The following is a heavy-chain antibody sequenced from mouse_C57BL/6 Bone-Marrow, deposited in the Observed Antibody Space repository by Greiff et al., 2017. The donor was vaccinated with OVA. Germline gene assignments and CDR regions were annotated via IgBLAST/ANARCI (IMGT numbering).Heavy chain of an antibody. CDR1: GYTFTSYW. CDR3: ASPHYYGSSYDWYFDV. CDR2: INPSSGYT. V-gene: IGHV1-7*01. Sequence: QVQLQQSGAELAKPGASVKLSCKASGYTFTSYWMHWVKQRPGQGLEWIGYINPSSGYTKYNQKFKDKATLTADKSSSTAYMQLSSLTYEGTAVYYCASPHYYGSSYDWYFDVWGTGTTVTVSS. D-gene: IGHD1-1*01. J-gene: IGHJ1*03.